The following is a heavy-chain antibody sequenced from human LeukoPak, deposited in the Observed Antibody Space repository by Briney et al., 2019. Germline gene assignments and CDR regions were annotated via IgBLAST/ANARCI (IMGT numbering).Heavy chain of an antibody. V-gene: IGHV1-46*04. J-gene: IGHJ4*02. CDR2: INPSGGNT. D-gene: IGHD2-2*01. Sequence: ASVKVSFKASGYSFTSYYIHSVRQAPGQGLEWMGIINPSGGNTNYAQKLQGRVTMTRETSTSTVYMELSSLRSEDTAVYYCARRDCGSASCPLDYWGQGTLVAVSS. CDR3: ARRDCGSASCPLDY. CDR1: GYSFTSYY.